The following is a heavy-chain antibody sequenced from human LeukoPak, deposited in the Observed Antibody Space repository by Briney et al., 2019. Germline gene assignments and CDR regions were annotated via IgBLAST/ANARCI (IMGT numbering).Heavy chain of an antibody. V-gene: IGHV3-7*01. CDR1: GFTFSSYW. CDR2: IKQDGSER. J-gene: IGHJ4*02. CDR3: ARDKIVGATYFGY. Sequence: GGSLRLSCAASGFTFSSYWMSWVRQAPGKGLEWVANIKQDGSERYYVDSVKGRFTISRDNAKNSLNLQMNSLRAEDTAIYYCARDKIVGATYFGYWGQGTLVTVSS. D-gene: IGHD1-26*01.